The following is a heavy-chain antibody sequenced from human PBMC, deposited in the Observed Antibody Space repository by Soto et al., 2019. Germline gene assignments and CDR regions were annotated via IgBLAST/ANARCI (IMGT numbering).Heavy chain of an antibody. CDR3: ARIEGGGFDY. Sequence: QVQLVQSGAEEKKPGASVKVSCKASGYTFTTYAMHWVRQAPGQRFEWMGWINAGNGNTKYSQKFQDRVTITRNTSGSTAYRERRSLTSEDTAVYYCARIEGGGFDYGGQGPLVPVSS. V-gene: IGHV1-3*05. D-gene: IGHD3-16*01. J-gene: IGHJ4*02. CDR2: INAGNGNT. CDR1: GYTFTTYA.